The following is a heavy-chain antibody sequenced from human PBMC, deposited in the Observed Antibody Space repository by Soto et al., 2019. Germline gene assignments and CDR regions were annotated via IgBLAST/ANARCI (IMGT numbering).Heavy chain of an antibody. D-gene: IGHD3-10*01. J-gene: IGHJ6*02. CDR2: IVVGSGNT. V-gene: IGHV1-58*01. CDR3: AFRGVRYYGMDV. CDR1: GFTFTSSA. Sequence: SVKVSCKASGFTFTSSAVQWVRQARGQRLEWIGWIVVGSGNTNYAQKFQERVTITRDMSTSTAYMELSSLRSEDTAVYYCAFRGVRYYGMDVWGQGTTVTVSS.